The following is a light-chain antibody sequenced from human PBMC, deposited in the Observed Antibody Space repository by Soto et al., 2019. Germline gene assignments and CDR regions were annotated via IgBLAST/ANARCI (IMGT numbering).Light chain of an antibody. CDR1: SSDVGGYNY. Sequence: QSVLTQPPSASGSPGQSVTISCTGTSSDVGGYNYVSWYQQHPGKAPKLMIYEVSKRPSGVPDRFSGSKSGNTASLTVSGLQAEDEADYYCSSYAGSNNLIFGTGP. J-gene: IGLJ1*01. CDR2: EVS. CDR3: SSYAGSNNLI. V-gene: IGLV2-8*01.